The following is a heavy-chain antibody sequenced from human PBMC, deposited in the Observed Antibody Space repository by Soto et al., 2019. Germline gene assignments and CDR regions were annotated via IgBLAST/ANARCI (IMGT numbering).Heavy chain of an antibody. D-gene: IGHD2-21*01. V-gene: IGHV1-58*01. Sequence: AVKVSCKASGFPLSNSAVQWVRQARGQRXEWIGRIVVGTGNTDYAQKFQERVTITRDMSTRTAYMELSSLRSEDTAVYYCATNTPVIGWFKSYHYYGMDLWGQGTTVTVSS. CDR1: GFPLSNSA. J-gene: IGHJ6*02. CDR3: ATNTPVIGWFKSYHYYGMDL. CDR2: IVVGTGNT.